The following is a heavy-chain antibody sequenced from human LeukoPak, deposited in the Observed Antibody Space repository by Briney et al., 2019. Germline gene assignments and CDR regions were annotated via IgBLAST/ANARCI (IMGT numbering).Heavy chain of an antibody. V-gene: IGHV3-9*01. Sequence: SLRLSCAASGFNFDDYAMHWVRQGPGKGLEWISGINWNSASISYADSVKGRFTFSRDNSKNTLYLQMNSLRAEDTAVYYCAKEEGYYYDSGGYYVEYFQHWGQGTLVTVSS. CDR2: INWNSASI. D-gene: IGHD3-22*01. CDR3: AKEEGYYYDSGGYYVEYFQH. CDR1: GFNFDDYA. J-gene: IGHJ1*01.